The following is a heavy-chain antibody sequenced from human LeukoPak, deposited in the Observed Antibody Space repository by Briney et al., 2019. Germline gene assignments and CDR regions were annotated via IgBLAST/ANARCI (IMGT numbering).Heavy chain of an antibody. CDR2: IKQDGSEK. CDR3: ARGRAYCGGDCYLNYFDY. V-gene: IGHV3-7*01. J-gene: IGHJ4*02. CDR1: GFTFSSYW. D-gene: IGHD2-21*02. Sequence: PGGSLRLSCAASGFTFSSYWMSWVRQAPGKGLEWVANIKQDGSEKYYVESVKGRFTISRDNAKNSLYLQMNSLRAEDTAVYYCARGRAYCGGDCYLNYFDYWGQGTLVTVSS.